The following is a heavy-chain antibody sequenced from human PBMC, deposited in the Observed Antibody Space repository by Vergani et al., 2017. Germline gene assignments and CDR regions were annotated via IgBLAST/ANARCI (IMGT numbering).Heavy chain of an antibody. D-gene: IGHD4-11*01. V-gene: IGHV3-33*01. CDR3: ARSNRGDYSNYGCYYYYRDV. Sequence: VQLVESGGGLVKPGRSLRLSCAASGFTFSSYGMHWVRQAPGKGLEWVAVIWYDGSNKYYADSVKGRFTISRDNSKNTLYLQMNSLRAEDTAVYYCARSNRGDYSNYGCYYYYRDVWGRGP. CDR2: IWYDGSNK. J-gene: IGHJ6*03. CDR1: GFTFSSYG.